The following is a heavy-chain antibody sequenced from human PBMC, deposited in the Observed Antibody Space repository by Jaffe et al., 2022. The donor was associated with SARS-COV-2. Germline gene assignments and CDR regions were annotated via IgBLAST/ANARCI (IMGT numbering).Heavy chain of an antibody. CDR2: INPSGGST. CDR1: GYTFTSYY. J-gene: IGHJ4*02. CDR3: ARDPAIGVITQEYYFDY. Sequence: QVQLVQSGAEVKKPGASVKVSCKASGYTFTSYYMHWVRQAPGQGLEWMGIINPSGGSTSYAQKFQGRVTMTRDTSTSTVYMELSSLRSEDTAVYYCARDPAIGVITQEYYFDYWGQGTLVTVSS. D-gene: IGHD3-22*01. V-gene: IGHV1-46*01.